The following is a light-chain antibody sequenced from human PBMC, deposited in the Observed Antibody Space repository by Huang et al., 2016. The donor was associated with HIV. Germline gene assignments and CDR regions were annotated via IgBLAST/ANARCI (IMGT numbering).Light chain of an antibody. Sequence: DIILTQSPDSLAVSLGERATLNCRSSQSVYSSSTSKAYMAWFQQKPGQPPRWLLFWASTREAGVPDRFSGSGSGTHFTLTIANLEAEDAAIYYCQQYYSSPQTFGQGTRVEVK. CDR2: WAS. V-gene: IGKV4-1*01. CDR1: QSVYSSSTSKAY. J-gene: IGKJ1*01. CDR3: QQYYSSPQT.